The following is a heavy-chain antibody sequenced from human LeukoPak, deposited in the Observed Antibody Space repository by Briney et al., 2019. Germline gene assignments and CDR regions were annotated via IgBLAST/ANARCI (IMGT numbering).Heavy chain of an antibody. J-gene: IGHJ6*03. CDR2: INPNSGGT. Sequence: ASVKVSCKASGYTFTGYYIHWVRQAPGQGLEWMGWINPNSGGTNYAQKFQGRVSMTRDTSISTAYMELSRLRSDDTAVYHCSRGSSTSITYYMDVWGKGTTVTVSS. D-gene: IGHD2-2*01. V-gene: IGHV1-2*02. CDR1: GYTFTGYY. CDR3: SRGSSTSITYYMDV.